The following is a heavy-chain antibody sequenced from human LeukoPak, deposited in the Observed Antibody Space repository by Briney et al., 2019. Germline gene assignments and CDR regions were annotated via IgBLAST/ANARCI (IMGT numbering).Heavy chain of an antibody. CDR3: ARVSSSGQWLVPFDY. CDR1: GGSISSYH. V-gene: IGHV4-59*01. Sequence: SETLSLTCTVSGGSISSYHWSWIRQPPGKGLQWIGFIYSSGSTNYNPSLKSRVTISVDTSKNQFSLRLSSVTSADTAVYYCARVSSSGQWLVPFDYWGQGTLVTVSS. J-gene: IGHJ4*02. CDR2: IYSSGST. D-gene: IGHD6-19*01.